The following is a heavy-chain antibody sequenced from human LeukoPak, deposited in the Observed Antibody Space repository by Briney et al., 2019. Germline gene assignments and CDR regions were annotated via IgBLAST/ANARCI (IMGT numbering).Heavy chain of an antibody. J-gene: IGHJ5*02. CDR1: GGSISSYY. CDR3: ARDVGYRDL. V-gene: IGHV4-4*07. CDR2: IYTSERT. D-gene: IGHD1-26*01. Sequence: SETLSLTCTVSGGSISSYYWRWLRQPAGEGLEWIGRIYTSERTNYNPSLKSRVTLSVDTSKNQSSLTLSSVTAADPALYYRARDVGYRDLWGRGTLVTV.